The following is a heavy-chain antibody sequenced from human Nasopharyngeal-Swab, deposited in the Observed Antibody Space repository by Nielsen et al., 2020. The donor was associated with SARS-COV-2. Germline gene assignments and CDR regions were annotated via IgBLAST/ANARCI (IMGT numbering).Heavy chain of an antibody. D-gene: IGHD3-22*01. CDR2: ISSSGSTI. Sequence: GESLKISCAASGFTFSNYWMNWVRQAPGKGLEWVSYISSSGSTIYYADSVKGRFTISRDNAKNSLYLQMNSLRAEDTAVYYCARDYRTYYYDSSGYYASYYYGMDVWGQGTTVTVSS. V-gene: IGHV3-48*04. CDR1: GFTFSNYW. J-gene: IGHJ6*02. CDR3: ARDYRTYYYDSSGYYASYYYGMDV.